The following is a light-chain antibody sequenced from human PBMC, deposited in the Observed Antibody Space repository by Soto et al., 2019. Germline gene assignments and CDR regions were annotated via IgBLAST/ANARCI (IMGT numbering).Light chain of an antibody. J-gene: IGKJ2*01. V-gene: IGKV1-5*01. CDR3: QQYNSYSGT. CDR2: DAS. Sequence: DIQMTQSPSTLSAYVGDRVTITCRASQSISSWLAWYQQKPGKAPKLLIYDASSLESGVPSRFSGSGSGTEFTLSISSLQPDDFATYYCQQYNSYSGTFGQGTTLEIK. CDR1: QSISSW.